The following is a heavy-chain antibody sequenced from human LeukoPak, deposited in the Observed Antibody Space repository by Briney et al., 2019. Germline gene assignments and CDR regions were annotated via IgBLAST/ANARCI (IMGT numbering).Heavy chain of an antibody. Sequence: GASVKVSCKASGGTFSSYAISWVRQAPGQGLEWMGRIIPILGIANYAQKFQGRVTITADKSTSTAYMELRSLRSEDTAVYYCARERDGYDPRPHFDYWGQGTLVTVSS. V-gene: IGHV1-69*04. CDR2: IIPILGIA. D-gene: IGHD5-12*01. CDR1: GGTFSSYA. J-gene: IGHJ4*02. CDR3: ARERDGYDPRPHFDY.